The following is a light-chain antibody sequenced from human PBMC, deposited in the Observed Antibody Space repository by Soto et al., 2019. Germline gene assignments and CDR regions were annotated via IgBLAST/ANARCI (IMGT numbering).Light chain of an antibody. CDR1: QSVSSY. CDR2: DAS. V-gene: IGKV3-11*01. CDR3: QQHGSLFIT. Sequence: EIVLTQSPATLSLSPGERATLSCRASQSVSSYLAWYQQKPGQAPRLLTYDASNRAAGIPARFSGSGSGTDFTLTISSLEPEDFAVYYCQQHGSLFITFGQGTRLDIK. J-gene: IGKJ5*01.